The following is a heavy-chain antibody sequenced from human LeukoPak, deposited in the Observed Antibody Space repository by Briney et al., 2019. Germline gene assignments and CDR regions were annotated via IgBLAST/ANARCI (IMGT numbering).Heavy chain of an antibody. J-gene: IGHJ4*02. V-gene: IGHV3-30*04. CDR1: GFTFSSYV. CDR3: ARVLEGNYYTSTFDY. D-gene: IGHD3-10*01. Sequence: GGSLRLSCAASGFTFSSYVLHWVRQAPGKGLEWVAVISSDGSNKYYADSVKGRFTIPRDNSKSTLYLQMNSLRAEDTAVYYCARVLEGNYYTSTFDYWGQGTLVTVSS. CDR2: ISSDGSNK.